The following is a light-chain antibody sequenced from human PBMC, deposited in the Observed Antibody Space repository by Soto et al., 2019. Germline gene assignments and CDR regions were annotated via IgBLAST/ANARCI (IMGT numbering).Light chain of an antibody. V-gene: IGKV3-11*01. CDR2: DAS. Sequence: EIVLTQSPATQSLSPGERATLSCRASQSVSSYFAWYQQKPGQAPRLLIYDASNRATGIPARFSGSGSGTDFTLTISSLEPEDFAVYYCQQRSNWPLTFGGGTKVEIK. CDR1: QSVSSY. CDR3: QQRSNWPLT. J-gene: IGKJ4*01.